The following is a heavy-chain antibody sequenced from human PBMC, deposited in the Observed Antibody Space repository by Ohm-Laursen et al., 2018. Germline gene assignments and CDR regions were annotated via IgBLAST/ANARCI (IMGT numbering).Heavy chain of an antibody. CDR3: ARAPDYYDSSGYNDY. V-gene: IGHV3-21*01. CDR1: GFTFSSYW. J-gene: IGHJ4*02. CDR2: ISSSSSYI. D-gene: IGHD3-22*01. Sequence: GSLRLSCTASGFTFSSYWMSWVRQAPGKGLEWVSSISSSSSYIYYADSVKGRFTISRDNAKNSLYLQMNSLRAEDTAVYYCARAPDYYDSSGYNDYWGQGTLGTVSS.